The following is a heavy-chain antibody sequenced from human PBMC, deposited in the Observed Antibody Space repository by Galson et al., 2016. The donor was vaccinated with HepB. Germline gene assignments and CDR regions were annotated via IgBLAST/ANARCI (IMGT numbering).Heavy chain of an antibody. V-gene: IGHV4-30-4*01. CDR2: IYHSGST. CDR1: GGSISSGDYS. D-gene: IGHD6-19*01. J-gene: IGHJ4*02. Sequence: TLSLTCAVSGGSISSGDYSWSWIRQPPGKGLEWIGYIYHSGSTYYNPSLKSRITISVVTSKNQFSLKLSSVTAADTAVYYCARESDWYAGGSLDHWGQGALVIVSS. CDR3: ARESDWYAGGSLDH.